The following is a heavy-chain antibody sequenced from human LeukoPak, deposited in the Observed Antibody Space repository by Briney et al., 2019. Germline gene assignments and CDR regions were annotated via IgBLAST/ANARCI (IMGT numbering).Heavy chain of an antibody. J-gene: IGHJ4*02. Sequence: AGGSLRLSCAASGFTFSSYGMHWVRQAPGKGLEWVAFIRYDGSNKYYADSVKGRFTISRDNSKNTLYLQMNSLRAEDTAVYYCAKFSRVPEYSRSSPDYWGQGTLVTVSS. CDR2: IRYDGSNK. D-gene: IGHD6-6*01. CDR3: AKFSRVPEYSRSSPDY. V-gene: IGHV3-30*02. CDR1: GFTFSSYG.